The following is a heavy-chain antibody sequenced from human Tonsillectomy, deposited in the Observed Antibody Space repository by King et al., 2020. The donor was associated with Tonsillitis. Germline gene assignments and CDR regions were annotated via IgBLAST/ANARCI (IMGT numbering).Heavy chain of an antibody. V-gene: IGHV3-7*01. CDR3: AGQYCSIDPCYAASCNSFDN. Sequence: VQLVESGGGLVQPGGSLRLSCAASGFTFSRYWMTWVRQAPGKGLEWVANIKEDGSEENFVDSVKGRFTISRDNAKNSLYLQMNSLRAEDTAVYYCAGQYCSIDPCYAASCNSFDNWGQGTVVTVSS. J-gene: IGHJ4*02. D-gene: IGHD2-2*01. CDR2: IKEDGSEE. CDR1: GFTFSRYW.